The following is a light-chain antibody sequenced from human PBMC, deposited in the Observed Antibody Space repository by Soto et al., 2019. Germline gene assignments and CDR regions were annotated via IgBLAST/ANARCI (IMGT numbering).Light chain of an antibody. CDR3: QQYNSYSRVT. CDR2: KAS. Sequence: DIQMTQSPSTLSGSVGDRGTITCRASQTISSWLAWYQQKPGKAPKLLIYKASTLKSGVPSRFSGSGSGTEFTLTISSLQPDDFATYYCQQYNSYSRVTFGPGTKVDI. V-gene: IGKV1-5*03. CDR1: QTISSW. J-gene: IGKJ3*01.